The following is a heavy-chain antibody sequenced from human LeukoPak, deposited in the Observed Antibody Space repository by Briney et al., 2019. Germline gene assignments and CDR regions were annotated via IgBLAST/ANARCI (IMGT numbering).Heavy chain of an antibody. D-gene: IGHD3-22*01. CDR1: GGSFSGYY. V-gene: IGHV4-34*01. J-gene: IGHJ3*02. CDR3: ATPYYYDNSVYAFDI. CDR2: INHSGST. Sequence: SETLSLTCAVYGGSFSGYYWSWIRQPPGKGLEWIGEINHSGSTNYNPSLKSRVTISVDTSKNQFSLRLSSVTAADTAVYYCATPYYYDNSVYAFDIWGQGTMVTVSS.